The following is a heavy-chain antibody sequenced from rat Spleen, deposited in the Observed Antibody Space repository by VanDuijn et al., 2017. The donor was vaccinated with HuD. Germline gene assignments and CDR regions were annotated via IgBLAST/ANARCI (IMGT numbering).Heavy chain of an antibody. V-gene: IGHV5-22*01. D-gene: IGHD4-3*01. Sequence: EVQLVESDGGLVQPGRSLKLSCAASGFTFSDYNMAWVRQAPKKGLEWVATISNDGSGTYYGDSVKGRFTISRDNAKSTLYLQMNSLRSEDTATYYCARLSGLDYVMDAWGQGASVTVSS. CDR3: ARLSGLDYVMDA. J-gene: IGHJ4*01. CDR1: GFTFSDYN. CDR2: ISNDGSGT.